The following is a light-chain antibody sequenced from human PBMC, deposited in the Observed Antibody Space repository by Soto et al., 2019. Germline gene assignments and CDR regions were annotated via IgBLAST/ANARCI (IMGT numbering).Light chain of an antibody. J-gene: IGKJ1*01. CDR1: QSVTKN. CDR3: QQYNNWPRT. CDR2: GAS. Sequence: EIVMTQSPATLSVSQGESSTISCMASQSVTKNLAWYKKKPGQAPRLLIYGASTRATGIPARFGGSGSGTEFTLTISSLQSEDFAVYYCQQYNNWPRTCGQGTKV. V-gene: IGKV3-15*01.